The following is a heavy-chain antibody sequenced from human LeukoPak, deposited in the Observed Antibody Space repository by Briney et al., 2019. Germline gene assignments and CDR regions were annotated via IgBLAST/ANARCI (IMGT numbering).Heavy chain of an antibody. J-gene: IGHJ6*02. V-gene: IGHV3-23*01. CDR2: LRGDGDT. D-gene: IGHD2-15*01. Sequence: GGSLRLSCEASGFTFSNYAMSWVRQAPARGLEWVSSLRGDGDTFYADSVKGRFTISRDNSKNTLYLQMNSLRAEDTAVYYCAKAPGVYCSGGSCYSRYYYYYGMDVWGQGTTVTVSS. CDR1: GFTFSNYA. CDR3: AKAPGVYCSGGSCYSRYYYYYGMDV.